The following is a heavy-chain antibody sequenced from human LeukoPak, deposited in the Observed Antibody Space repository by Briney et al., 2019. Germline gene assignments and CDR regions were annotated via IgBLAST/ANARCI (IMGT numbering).Heavy chain of an antibody. D-gene: IGHD3-10*01. V-gene: IGHV3-30*03. J-gene: IGHJ4*02. CDR1: GVTFSNYA. CDR3: VREGTYFFASGSFQGYYFDN. Sequence: GSLRLSCAAPGVTFSNYAMHWVRQSPGKGLEWVAVISNDGSDKHHADSVKGRFTVSRDNSKHTVYLQMDRLRVEDTAIYYCVREGTYFFASGSFQGYYFDNWGQGTLVTVSS. CDR2: ISNDGSDK.